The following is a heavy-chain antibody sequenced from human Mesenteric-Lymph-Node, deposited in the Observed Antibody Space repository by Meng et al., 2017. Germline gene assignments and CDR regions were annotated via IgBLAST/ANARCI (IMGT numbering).Heavy chain of an antibody. CDR2: ISYDGSNK. D-gene: IGHD2-15*01. J-gene: IGHJ1*01. Sequence: GESLKISCAASGFTFSSYEMNWVRQAPGKGLEWVAVISYDGSNKYYADSVKGRFTISRDNSKNTLYLQMNSLRAEDTAVYYCARDSGVVWGQGTLVTVSS. CDR1: GFTFSSYE. CDR3: ARDSGVV. V-gene: IGHV3-30*04.